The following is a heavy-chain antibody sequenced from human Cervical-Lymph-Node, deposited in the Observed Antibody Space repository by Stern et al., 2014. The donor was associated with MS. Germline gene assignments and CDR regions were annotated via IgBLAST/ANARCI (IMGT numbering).Heavy chain of an antibody. CDR1: GFSLSSDGMC. CDR3: ARMVGATGYYYDVDV. V-gene: IGHV2-70*01. D-gene: IGHD1-26*01. J-gene: IGHJ6*02. CDR2: IDLTNDK. Sequence: QVTLKESGPAVVKPTQTLTLTCTFSGFSLSSDGMCVTWIRQPQGKALEWLALIDLTNDKDYNTSLKNRLRLSQDTPNNHVVLTMTNIDPMDTATYYCARMVGATGYYYDVDVWGQGTTVTVSS.